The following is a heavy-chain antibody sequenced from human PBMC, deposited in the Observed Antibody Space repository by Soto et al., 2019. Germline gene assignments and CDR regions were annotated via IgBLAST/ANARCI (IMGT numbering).Heavy chain of an antibody. V-gene: IGHV3-21*01. CDR1: GSTFSSYS. D-gene: IGHD6-13*01. CDR3: ARAPGIAAAGVGY. Sequence: EVQLVESGGGLVKPGGSLRLSCAASGSTFSSYSMNWVRQAPGKGLEWVSSISSSSSYIYYADSVKGRFTISRDNAKNSLYLQMNSLRAEDTAVYYCARAPGIAAAGVGYWGQGTLVTVSS. J-gene: IGHJ4*02. CDR2: ISSSSSYI.